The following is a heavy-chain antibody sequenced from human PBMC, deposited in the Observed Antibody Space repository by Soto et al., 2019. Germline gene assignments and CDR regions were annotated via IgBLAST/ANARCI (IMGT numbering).Heavy chain of an antibody. V-gene: IGHV2-26*01. CDR2: SFSNDEK. Sequence: QVTLKESGPVLVKPTETLTLTCTVSGFSLSNAKMGVSWIRQPPGKALEWLAPSFSNDEKSYSSTLNSRLTNSKDTAKSQGVPTMTNGDPGDIATEYCVRGVGGVGADYWGQGALGTVSS. D-gene: IGHD2-15*01. J-gene: IGHJ4*02. CDR1: GFSLSNAKMG. CDR3: VRGVGGVGADY.